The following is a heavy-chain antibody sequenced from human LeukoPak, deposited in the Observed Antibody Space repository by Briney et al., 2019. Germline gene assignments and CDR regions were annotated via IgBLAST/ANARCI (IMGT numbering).Heavy chain of an antibody. CDR1: EFTFSSYS. CDR2: ISYDGSDK. Sequence: PGGSLRLSCTASEFTFSSYSINWVRQAPGKGLEWVAIISYDGSDKYYADSVKGRFTISRDNSKNTLYLQMNSLRAEDTAVYYCARPPSSGWSLLAGWYYYYCGMDVWGQGTTVTVSS. CDR3: ARPPSSGWSLLAGWYYYYCGMDV. D-gene: IGHD6-19*01. V-gene: IGHV3-30*03. J-gene: IGHJ6*02.